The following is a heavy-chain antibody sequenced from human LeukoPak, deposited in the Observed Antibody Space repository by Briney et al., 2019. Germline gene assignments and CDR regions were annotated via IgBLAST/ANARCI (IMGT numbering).Heavy chain of an antibody. CDR2: IYHSGST. CDR1: GYSISSGHY. J-gene: IGHJ4*02. Sequence: SETLCLTCTVSGYSISSGHYWGWIRQPPGKGLEWIGSIYHSGSTYYNPSLKSRVTISVDTSKNQFSLKLSSVTAADTAVYYCARVVGYDFWSGYLGWGQGTLVTVSS. D-gene: IGHD3-3*01. CDR3: ARVVGYDFWSGYLG. V-gene: IGHV4-38-2*02.